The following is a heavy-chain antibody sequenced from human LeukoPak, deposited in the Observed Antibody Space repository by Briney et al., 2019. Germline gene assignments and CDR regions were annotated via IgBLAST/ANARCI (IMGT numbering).Heavy chain of an antibody. J-gene: IGHJ4*02. CDR3: ARGAYCSSNNCPLHV. Sequence: ASVKVSCKASGYTFTSYGISWVRQAPGQGLEWMGWISTYSGHTNYAQKLQGRVSMTTDSSTSTAYMELRSLRSDDTAVYYCARGAYCSSNNCPLHVWGQGTLVTVSS. CDR1: GYTFTSYG. V-gene: IGHV1-18*01. CDR2: ISTYSGHT. D-gene: IGHD2-2*01.